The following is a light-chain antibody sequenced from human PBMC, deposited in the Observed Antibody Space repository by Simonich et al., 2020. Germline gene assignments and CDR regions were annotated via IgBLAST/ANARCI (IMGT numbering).Light chain of an antibody. CDR1: QSVSSSY. CDR3: QQYGSSPGT. CDR2: DAS. J-gene: IGKJ1*01. V-gene: IGKV3D-20*01. Sequence: EIVLTQSPGTLSLPPGERATLSCRASQSVSSSYLAWYQQKPGLAPRLLIYDASSRATGIPDRFSGSGSGTDFTLTISRLEPEDFAVYYCQQYGSSPGTFGQGTKVEIK.